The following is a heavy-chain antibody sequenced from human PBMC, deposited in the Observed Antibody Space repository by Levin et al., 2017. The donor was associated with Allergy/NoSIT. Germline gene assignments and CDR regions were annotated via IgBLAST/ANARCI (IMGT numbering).Heavy chain of an antibody. CDR2: ISSSGDYV. J-gene: IGHJ6*02. CDR3: ARDGGYCSGGRCYSGYYYGMDV. Sequence: ETLSLTCAASGFTFSSYSMKWVRQAPEKGLEWVASISSSGDYVDYGDSVKGRFTISRDNAENSLYLQMNSLRAEDTAVYYCARDGGYCSGGRCYSGYYYGMDVWGQGTTVTVSS. D-gene: IGHD2-15*01. CDR1: GFTFSSYS. V-gene: IGHV3-21*01.